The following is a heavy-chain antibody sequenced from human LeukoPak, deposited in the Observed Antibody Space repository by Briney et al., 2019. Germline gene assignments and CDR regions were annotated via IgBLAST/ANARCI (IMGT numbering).Heavy chain of an antibody. CDR3: ARERGGYYFDY. J-gene: IGHJ4*02. D-gene: IGHD3-16*01. Sequence: PGGSLRLSCAASGFTFSSYWMSWVRQAPGKGLEWVANIKQDGSEKHYVDSVKGRFTISRDNAKNSLYLQMNSLRAEDTAVYYCARERGGYYFDYWGQGTLVTVSS. V-gene: IGHV3-7*03. CDR1: GFTFSSYW. CDR2: IKQDGSEK.